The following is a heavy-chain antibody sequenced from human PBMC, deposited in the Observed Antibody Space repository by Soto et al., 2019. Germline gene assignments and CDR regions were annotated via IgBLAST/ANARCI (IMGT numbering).Heavy chain of an antibody. CDR3: ARESGDWPLNWFDP. CDR2: ITSDGKSK. D-gene: IGHD2-21*02. Sequence: PLGSLRLSCAASGFNFSNHWMHWVRQRPGEGLVWVSRITSDGKSKAYAESVKGRLAISRDNAKNTLYLQMNGLTAEDTAVYYCARESGDWPLNWFDPWGLGTLVTV. V-gene: IGHV3-74*01. J-gene: IGHJ5*02. CDR1: GFNFSNHW.